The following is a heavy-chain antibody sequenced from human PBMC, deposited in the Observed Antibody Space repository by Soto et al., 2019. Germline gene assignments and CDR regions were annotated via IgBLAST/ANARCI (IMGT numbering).Heavy chain of an antibody. V-gene: IGHV4-59*08. Sequence: PSETLSLTCTVSGGSISSYYWSWIRQPPGKGLEWIGYVYYSGNTNYNPSLKSRVTISVDTSKNQFSLKLSSVTAADTAVYYCARLSGSGAPSDYWGQGTLVTVSS. CDR3: ARLSGSGAPSDY. J-gene: IGHJ4*02. D-gene: IGHD2-15*01. CDR2: VYYSGNT. CDR1: GGSISSYY.